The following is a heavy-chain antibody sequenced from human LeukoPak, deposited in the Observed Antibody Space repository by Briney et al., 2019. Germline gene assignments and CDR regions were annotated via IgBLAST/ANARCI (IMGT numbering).Heavy chain of an antibody. D-gene: IGHD2-21*02. V-gene: IGHV4-30-4*01. CDR1: GGSISSGDYY. CDR2: IYYSGST. Sequence: SETLSLTCTVSGGSISSGDYYWSWIRQSPGKGLEWIGYIYYSGSTYYNPSLKSRVTISVDTSKNQFSLKLSSVTAADTAVYYCARDGVAYCGGDCYNWLDPWGQGTLVTVSS. CDR3: ARDGVAYCGGDCYNWLDP. J-gene: IGHJ5*02.